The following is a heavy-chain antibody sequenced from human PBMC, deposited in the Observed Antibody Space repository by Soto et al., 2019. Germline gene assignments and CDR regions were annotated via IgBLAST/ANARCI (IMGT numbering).Heavy chain of an antibody. CDR2: IKQDGSEK. CDR1: GFTFSSYW. Sequence: EVQLVESGGGLVQPGGSLRLSCAASGFTFSSYWMSWVRQAPGKGLEWVANIKQDGSEKYYVDSVKGRFTISRDNAKNSLYLQMNSLRAEDTAVYYCARYCSGGSCYSDAFDIWGQGTMVTVSS. V-gene: IGHV3-7*01. CDR3: ARYCSGGSCYSDAFDI. D-gene: IGHD2-15*01. J-gene: IGHJ3*02.